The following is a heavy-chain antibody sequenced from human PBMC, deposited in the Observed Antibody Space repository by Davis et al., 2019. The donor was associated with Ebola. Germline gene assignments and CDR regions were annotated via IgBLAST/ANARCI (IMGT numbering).Heavy chain of an antibody. CDR2: INHSGST. J-gene: IGHJ5*02. Sequence: MPSETLSLTCAVHGGSFSGYYWSWIRQPPGKGLEWTGEINHSGSTNYNPSLKSRVTISVDTSKNQFSLKLSSVTAADTAVYYCASFILDIVVVPAARVRWFDPWGQGTLVTVSS. CDR3: ASFILDIVVVPAARVRWFDP. CDR1: GGSFSGYY. D-gene: IGHD2-2*03. V-gene: IGHV4-34*01.